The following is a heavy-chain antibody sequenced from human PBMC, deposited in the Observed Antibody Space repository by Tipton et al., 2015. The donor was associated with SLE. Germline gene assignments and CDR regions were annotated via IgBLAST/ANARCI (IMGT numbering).Heavy chain of an antibody. CDR2: ISWNSGSI. J-gene: IGHJ4*02. CDR1: GFTFDDYA. V-gene: IGHV3-9*01. CDR3: AKDTWQAAGFFDY. D-gene: IGHD6-13*01. Sequence: SLRLSCAASGFTFDDYAMHWVRQAPGKGLEWVSGISWNSGSIGYADSVKGRFTISRDNAKNSLYLQMSSLRAEDTALYYCAKDTWQAAGFFDYWGQGTLVTVSS.